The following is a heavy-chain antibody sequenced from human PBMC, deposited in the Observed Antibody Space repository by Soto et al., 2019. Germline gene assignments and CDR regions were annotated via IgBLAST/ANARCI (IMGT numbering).Heavy chain of an antibody. J-gene: IGHJ3*02. CDR2: IYYSGST. CDR1: GGSVSSYY. V-gene: IGHV4-59*02. CDR3: GRDLHCSGGSCYGTPGAFDI. Sequence: SETLSLTCTVSGGSVSSYYWIWIRQPPGKGLEWIGYIYYSGSTNYNPSLKSRVTISVDTSKNQFSLKLSSVTAADTAVYYCGRDLHCSGGSCYGTPGAFDIWGQGTMVTVSS. D-gene: IGHD2-15*01.